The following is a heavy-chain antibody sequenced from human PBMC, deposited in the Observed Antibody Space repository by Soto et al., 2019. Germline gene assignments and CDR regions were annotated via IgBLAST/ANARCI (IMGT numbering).Heavy chain of an antibody. J-gene: IGHJ6*02. CDR3: ARDGKYIGGWHYSYKGMDV. CDR1: GFTFNRYG. V-gene: IGHV3-33*01. CDR2: IWYDGTNK. Sequence: QVQLVESGGGVVQPGRSLRLSCAAPGFTFNRYGMHWVRQAPGKGLEWVAGIWYDGTNKYYADSVKGRFTISGDNSKNTLYLQMNSLRVEDTAVYYCARDGKYIGGWHYSYKGMDVWGRGTTVTVSS. D-gene: IGHD6-19*01.